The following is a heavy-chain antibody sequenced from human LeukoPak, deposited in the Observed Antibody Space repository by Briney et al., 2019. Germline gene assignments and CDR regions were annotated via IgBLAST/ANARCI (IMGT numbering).Heavy chain of an antibody. CDR1: GYTFTSYG. Sequence: ASVKVSCTASGYTFTSYGISWVRQAPGQGLEWMGWISAYNGNTNYAQKLQGRVTMTTDTSTSTAYMELRSLRSDDTAVYYCARDRPYGSVDDVVDPWGQGTLVTVSS. CDR2: ISAYNGNT. D-gene: IGHD3-10*01. CDR3: ARDRPYGSVDDVVDP. J-gene: IGHJ5*02. V-gene: IGHV1-18*01.